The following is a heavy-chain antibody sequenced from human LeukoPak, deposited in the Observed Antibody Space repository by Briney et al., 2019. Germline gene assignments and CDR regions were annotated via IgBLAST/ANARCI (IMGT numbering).Heavy chain of an antibody. CDR1: GYTFTSYG. Sequence: ASVKVSCKASGYTFTSYGISWVRQAPGQGLEWMGWISAYNGNTNYAQKLQGRVTMTIDTVTSSAFVELRSLKSDDTAVYFCARENPFFDWSFDFWGQGTVVTVSS. J-gene: IGHJ4*02. V-gene: IGHV1-18*01. CDR2: ISAYNGNT. CDR3: ARENPFFDWSFDF. D-gene: IGHD3/OR15-3a*01.